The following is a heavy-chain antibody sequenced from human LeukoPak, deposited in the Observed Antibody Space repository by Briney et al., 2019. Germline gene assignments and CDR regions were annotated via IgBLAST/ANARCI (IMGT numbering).Heavy chain of an antibody. CDR3: ARHSHSNSSGYYYYMDV. CDR1: GGSISSSSYY. Sequence: SETLSLTCTVSGGSISSSSYYWGWIRQPPGKGLEWIGSIYYSGSTYYNPSLKSRVTISVDTSKNQFSLKLSSVTAADTAVYYCARHSHSNSSGYYYYMDVWGKGTTVTVSS. D-gene: IGHD6-6*01. CDR2: IYYSGST. J-gene: IGHJ6*03. V-gene: IGHV4-39*01.